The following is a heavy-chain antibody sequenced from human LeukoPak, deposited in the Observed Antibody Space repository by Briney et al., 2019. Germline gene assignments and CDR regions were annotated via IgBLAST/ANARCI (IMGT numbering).Heavy chain of an antibody. J-gene: IGHJ5*02. V-gene: IGHV4-59*01. D-gene: IGHD6-19*01. Sequence: SETLSLTCTVSGGSISSYYWSWIWQPPGKGLEWIGFIYYTGSTNYNPSLNSRVTISLDTSKSQFSLKLSSVTAADTAVYFCARDIAGGGVPRFDPWGQGTLVTVSS. CDR1: GGSISSYY. CDR3: ARDIAGGGVPRFDP. CDR2: IYYTGST.